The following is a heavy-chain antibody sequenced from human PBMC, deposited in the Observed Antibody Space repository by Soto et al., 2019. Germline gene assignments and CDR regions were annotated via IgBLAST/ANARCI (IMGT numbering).Heavy chain of an antibody. J-gene: IGHJ5*02. CDR2: ISSSSSYI. D-gene: IGHD2-21*01. Sequence: EVQLVESGGGLVKPGGSLRLSCAASGFTFSSYSMNWVRQAPGKGLEWVSSISSSSSYIYYADSVKGGFTISRDNAKNSLYLQMNSLRAEDTAVYYCARDPYLGSIADGGWFDPCGQGTLVTVSS. CDR3: ARDPYLGSIADGGWFDP. V-gene: IGHV3-21*01. CDR1: GFTFSSYS.